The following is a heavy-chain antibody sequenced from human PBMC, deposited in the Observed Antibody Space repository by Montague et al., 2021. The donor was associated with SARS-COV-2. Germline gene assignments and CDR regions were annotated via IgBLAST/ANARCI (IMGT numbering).Heavy chain of an antibody. Sequence: SETLSLTSTVSGGSISSYYWSWIRQTPGKGLEWIGYLYYSGSTKYNPSLESRVAMSVDTSKNQFSLSLTSVTAADTALYYCAATLGGRYYWAGYYFDSWGPGTLVAVSS. CDR1: GGSISSYY. CDR2: LYYSGST. J-gene: IGHJ4*02. V-gene: IGHV4-59*01. D-gene: IGHD1-26*01. CDR3: AATLGGRYYWAGYYFDS.